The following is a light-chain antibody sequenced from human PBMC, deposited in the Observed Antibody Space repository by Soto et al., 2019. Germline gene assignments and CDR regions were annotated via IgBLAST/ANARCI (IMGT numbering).Light chain of an antibody. J-gene: IGKJ4*01. CDR2: WAS. Sequence: DIVMSQSPDSLAVSLGERATIKCKSSQSLFYTSNKRNYLAWYQQKPGQRPRLLISWASTRESGVPDRFSAGGSGTDFTLTITNLQADDVATHYCHQYFSAPQAFGGGTKVEI. CDR1: QSLFYTSNKRNY. CDR3: HQYFSAPQA. V-gene: IGKV4-1*01.